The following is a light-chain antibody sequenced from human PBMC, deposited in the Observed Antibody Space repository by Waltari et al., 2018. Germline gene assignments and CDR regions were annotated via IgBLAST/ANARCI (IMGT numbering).Light chain of an antibody. V-gene: IGLV2-14*01. Sequence: QSALTQPASVSGSPGQSVTIFCTGTSNDVGGYNSGSWYHEHPGQAPRVIIYDVSDRPSVVSDRFSGSKSGNTASLTISGLQAEDEADYYCSSQSSNNVVLFGGGTKLTVL. CDR3: SSQSSNNVVL. J-gene: IGLJ2*01. CDR1: SNDVGGYNS. CDR2: DVS.